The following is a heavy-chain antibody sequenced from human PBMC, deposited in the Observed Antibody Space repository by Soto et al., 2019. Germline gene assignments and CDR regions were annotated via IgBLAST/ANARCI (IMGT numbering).Heavy chain of an antibody. CDR1: GFTFTSSA. Sequence: ASVKVSCKASGFTFTSSAVQWVRQARGQRLEWIGWIVVGSGNTNYAQRFQERVTITRDMSTSTAYMELSSLRSEDTAVYYCAADVPEWELLGYYWGQGTLVTVSS. CDR2: IVVGSGNT. CDR3: AADVPEWELLGYY. J-gene: IGHJ4*02. D-gene: IGHD1-26*01. V-gene: IGHV1-58*01.